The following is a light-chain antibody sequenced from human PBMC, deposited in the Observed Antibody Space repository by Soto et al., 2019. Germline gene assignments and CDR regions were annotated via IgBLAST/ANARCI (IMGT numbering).Light chain of an antibody. V-gene: IGKV3-20*01. CDR1: QSVSSSY. J-gene: IGKJ1*01. CDR3: HQYCTSRWT. CDR2: GAS. Sequence: EIVLTQSPGTLSLPPGERATLSCRANQSVSSSYLAWYQQKPGQAPRLLIYGASRRATGIPDRFSGSGSGTDFTLTISRLEHEDFAVYFCHQYCTSRWTFGQGTRVEIK.